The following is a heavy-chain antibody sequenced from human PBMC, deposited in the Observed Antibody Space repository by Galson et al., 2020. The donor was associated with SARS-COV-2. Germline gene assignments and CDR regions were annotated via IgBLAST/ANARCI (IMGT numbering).Heavy chain of an antibody. D-gene: IGHD6-6*01. CDR3: ARATTIAAAHDY. CDR2: ISYDGSNK. V-gene: IGHV3-30*04. CDR1: GFTFSSYA. Sequence: GGSLRLSCAPSGFTFSSYAMHWVRQAPGKGLEWVAVISYDGSNKYYADSVKGRFTISRDNSKNTLYLQMNSLRAEDTAVYYCARATTIAAAHDYWGQGTVVTVSS. J-gene: IGHJ4*02.